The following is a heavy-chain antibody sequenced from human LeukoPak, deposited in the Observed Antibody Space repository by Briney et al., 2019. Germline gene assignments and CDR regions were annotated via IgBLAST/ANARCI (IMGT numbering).Heavy chain of an antibody. CDR2: IYYSGST. CDR3: AGRSGSYYYGMDV. J-gene: IGHJ6*02. Sequence: SETLSLTCTVSGGSISSSSYYWGWIRQPPGKGLEWFGSIYYSGSTYYNPSLKSRVTISVDTSKNQFSLKLSSVTAADTAVYYCAGRSGSYYYGMDVWGQGTTVTVSS. V-gene: IGHV4-39*07. D-gene: IGHD1-26*01. CDR1: GGSISSSSYY.